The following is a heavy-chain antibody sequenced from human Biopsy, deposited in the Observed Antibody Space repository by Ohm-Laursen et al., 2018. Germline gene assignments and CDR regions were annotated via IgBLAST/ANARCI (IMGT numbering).Heavy chain of an antibody. CDR2: ISGYNGNT. V-gene: IGHV1-18*01. CDR3: ARVTLPLYLDY. J-gene: IGHJ4*02. CDR1: GYSFTSYG. Sequence: GSSVKVSCKASGYSFTSYGISWVRQAPGEGLEWMGRISGYNGNTNYAQKFQGRVTMTADTSTSTVYMEVRGLRSGDTAVYYCARVTLPLYLDYWGQGTRVSVSS. D-gene: IGHD5/OR15-5a*01.